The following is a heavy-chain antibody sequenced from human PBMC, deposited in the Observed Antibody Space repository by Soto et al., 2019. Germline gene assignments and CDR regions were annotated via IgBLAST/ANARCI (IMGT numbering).Heavy chain of an antibody. J-gene: IGHJ3*02. Sequence: ASVKVSCKASGYTLTGYYMHWVRQAPGQGLEWMGWINPNNGGTSYAQKFQGRVTMTRDTSISTAYRELSRVRSDDTAVYYCARSGDGSYDAFDIWGQGTMVTVS. CDR1: GYTLTGYY. CDR3: ARSGDGSYDAFDI. D-gene: IGHD3-10*01. CDR2: INPNNGGT. V-gene: IGHV1-2*02.